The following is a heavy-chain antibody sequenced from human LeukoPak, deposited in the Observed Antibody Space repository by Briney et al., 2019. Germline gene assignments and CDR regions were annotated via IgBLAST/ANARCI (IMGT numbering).Heavy chain of an antibody. CDR3: AARLPLYGMDV. CDR1: GFTFNDYA. CDR2: ISGSGGST. Sequence: PGRSLRLSCAASGFTFNDYAMYWVRQAPGKGLEWVSAISGSGGSTYYADSVKGRFTISRDDSKNTVYLQMNSLRVEDAAVYYCAARLPLYGMDVWGQGTTVTVSS. D-gene: IGHD2-21*02. V-gene: IGHV3-23*01. J-gene: IGHJ6*02.